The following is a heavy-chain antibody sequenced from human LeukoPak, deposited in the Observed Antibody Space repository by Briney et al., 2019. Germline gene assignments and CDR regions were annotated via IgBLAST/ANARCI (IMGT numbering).Heavy chain of an antibody. CDR3: AREDDYGILYFQH. CDR2: INAGNGNT. CDR1: GYTYTSYA. D-gene: IGHD4-17*01. V-gene: IGHV1-3*01. J-gene: IGHJ1*01. Sequence: GASVKVSCKASGYTYTSYAMHWVRQAPGQRLEWMGWINAGNGNTKYSQKFQGRVTITRDTSASTAYMELSSLRSEDAAVYYCAREDDYGILYFQHWGQGTLVTVSS.